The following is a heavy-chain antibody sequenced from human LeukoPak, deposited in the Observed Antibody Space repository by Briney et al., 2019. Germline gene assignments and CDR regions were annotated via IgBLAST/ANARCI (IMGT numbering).Heavy chain of an antibody. CDR2: ISGSGGST. J-gene: IGHJ5*02. V-gene: IGHV3-23*01. CDR1: GFTFSSYA. D-gene: IGHD2-15*01. CDR3: AKMGRYCSGGSCYLEPNWFDP. Sequence: PGGSLRLSCAASGFTFSSYAMSWVRQAPGKGLEWVSAISGSGGSTYYADSVKGRFTISRDNSKNTLYLQMNSLRAEDTAVYYCAKMGRYCSGGSCYLEPNWFDPWGQGTLVIVSS.